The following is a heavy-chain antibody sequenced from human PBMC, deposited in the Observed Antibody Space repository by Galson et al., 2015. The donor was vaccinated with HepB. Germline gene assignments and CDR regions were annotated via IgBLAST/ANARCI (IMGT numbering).Heavy chain of an antibody. CDR2: ISGSSATT. J-gene: IGHJ6*03. V-gene: IGHV3-23*01. CDR3: AKVRDKGAGHRSYYYMDV. Sequence: SLRLSCAASEFTFSNYAMNWVRQAPGKGLEWLSSISGSSATTYYVDSVKGRFTISRDNSKNTLYLQMNSLRDEDTAVYYCAKVRDKGAGHRSYYYMDVWGKGTTVIVSS. D-gene: IGHD1-26*01. CDR1: EFTFSNYA.